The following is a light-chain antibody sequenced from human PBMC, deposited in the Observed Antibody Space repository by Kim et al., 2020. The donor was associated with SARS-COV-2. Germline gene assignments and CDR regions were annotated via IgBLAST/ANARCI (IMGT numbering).Light chain of an antibody. CDR2: QDS. V-gene: IGLV3-1*01. J-gene: IGLJ2*01. CDR3: QAWDSSTAI. Sequence: VSPGQTASITCSGDKLGDKYACWYQQKPGQSPVLVIYQDSKRPSGIPERFSGSNSGNTATLTISGTQAMDEADYYCQAWDSSTAIFGGGTQLTVL. CDR1: KLGDKY.